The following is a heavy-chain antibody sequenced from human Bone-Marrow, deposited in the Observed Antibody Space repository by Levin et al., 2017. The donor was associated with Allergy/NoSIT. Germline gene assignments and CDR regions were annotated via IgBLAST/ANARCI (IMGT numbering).Heavy chain of an antibody. CDR3: ALSAPIRFSGITIQKDAYDV. V-gene: IGHV2-5*02. Sequence: ESGPTLVKPTQTLTLTCTFSGFSLSNSMGVGWVRQSPGKALEWLAVIYWDDGKRFSPSLKSRLTITKDISRNQVVLSLTNVAPVDTATYYCALSAPIRFSGITIQKDAYDVWGQGTAVTVSS. CDR2: IYWDDGK. CDR1: GFSLSNSMG. J-gene: IGHJ3*01. D-gene: IGHD1-20*01.